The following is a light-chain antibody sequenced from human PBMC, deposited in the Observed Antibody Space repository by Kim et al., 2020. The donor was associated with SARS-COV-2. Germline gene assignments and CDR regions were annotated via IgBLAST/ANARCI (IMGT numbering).Light chain of an antibody. CDR2: YNT. Sequence: SYELTQPPSVSVAPGKTASITCGGNNIGRKSVHWYQQKPGQAPVLVIYYNTDRPSGIPERFSGSNSGNTATLTISRVEAGDEADYFCQGWERSSDREVFG. CDR1: NIGRKS. CDR3: QGWERSSDREV. J-gene: IGLJ3*02. V-gene: IGLV3-21*01.